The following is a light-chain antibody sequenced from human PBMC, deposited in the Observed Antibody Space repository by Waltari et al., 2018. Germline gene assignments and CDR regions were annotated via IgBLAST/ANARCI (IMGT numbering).Light chain of an antibody. CDR1: QDISTW. Sequence: DIQMTQSPSSVSASSGDRVTITCRASQDISTWLGWYQQAPGKAPKLLIHSASHLQSGVPSRFSGSGSGTDFTLTISSLQPEDFATYYCQQSTSFPRAFGQGTKVEVK. J-gene: IGKJ1*01. V-gene: IGKV1-12*01. CDR3: QQSTSFPRA. CDR2: SAS.